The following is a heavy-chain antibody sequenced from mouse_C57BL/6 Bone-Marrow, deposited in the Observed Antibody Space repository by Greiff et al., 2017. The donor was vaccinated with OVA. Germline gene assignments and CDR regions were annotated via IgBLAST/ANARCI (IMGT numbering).Heavy chain of an antibody. Sequence: VKLQESGPELVKPGASVKISCKASGYSFTSYYIHWVKQRPGQGLEWIGWIYPGSGNTKYNEKFKGKATLTADTSSSTAYMQLSSLTSEDSAVYYCARGGYYYGSSYVRGDYWGQGTTLTVSS. V-gene: IGHV1-66*01. CDR2: IYPGSGNT. D-gene: IGHD1-1*01. CDR3: ARGGYYYGSSYVRGDY. CDR1: GYSFTSYY. J-gene: IGHJ2*01.